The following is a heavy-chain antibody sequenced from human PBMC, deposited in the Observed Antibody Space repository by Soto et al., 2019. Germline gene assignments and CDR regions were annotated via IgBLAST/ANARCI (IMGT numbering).Heavy chain of an antibody. D-gene: IGHD3-22*01. Sequence: QVQLQESGPGLVKPSQTLSLTCTVSGGSISSGGYYWSWIRQHPGKGLAWIGYSNYSGSTYYNPCLKHRVTITVDTSKNQFSLKLSSVTAADTAVYYCAREAPYYYDSSGYSFHYWGQGTLVTVSS. V-gene: IGHV4-31*03. J-gene: IGHJ4*02. CDR3: AREAPYYYDSSGYSFHY. CDR1: GGSISSGGYY. CDR2: SNYSGST.